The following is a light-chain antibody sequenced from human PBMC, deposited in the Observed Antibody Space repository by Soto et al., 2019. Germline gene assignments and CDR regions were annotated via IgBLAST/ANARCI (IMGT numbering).Light chain of an antibody. CDR1: QSVNNN. Sequence: PASLSVSPGERATLSCRASQSVNNNLAWYQQKRGQAPRLLIYGASTRATGIPGRFRGSGSGTEFTLTITSLQSEDFAVYFCQQYNNWPPDTFGQGTKVDIK. CDR3: QQYNNWPPDT. V-gene: IGKV3-15*01. J-gene: IGKJ2*01. CDR2: GAS.